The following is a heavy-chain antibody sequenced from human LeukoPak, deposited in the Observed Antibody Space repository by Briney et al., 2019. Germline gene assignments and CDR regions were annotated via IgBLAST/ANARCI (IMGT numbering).Heavy chain of an antibody. CDR2: IYYSGST. CDR3: ATVSYQSGYAFDY. CDR1: GGSISSYY. Sequence: SETLSLTCTVSGGSISSYYWSRIRQPPGKGLEWIGYIYYSGSTNYNPSLKSRVTISVDTSKNQFSLKLSSVTAADTAVYYCATVSYQSGYAFDYWGQGTLVTVSS. J-gene: IGHJ4*02. D-gene: IGHD3-22*01. V-gene: IGHV4-59*01.